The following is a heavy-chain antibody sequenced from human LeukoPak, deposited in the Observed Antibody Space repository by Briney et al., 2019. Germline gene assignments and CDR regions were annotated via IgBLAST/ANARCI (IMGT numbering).Heavy chain of an antibody. CDR2: TYCRSKWYN. J-gene: IGHJ5*02. V-gene: IGHV6-1*01. CDR3: ARVLLWFGESAWFDP. D-gene: IGHD3-10*01. CDR1: GDSVSSNSAA. Sequence: SQTLSLTCAISGDSVSSNSAAWNWIRQSPSRGLEWLGRTYCRSKWYNDYAVSVKSRITINPDTSKNQFSLQLNSVTPEDTAVYYCARVLLWFGESAWFDPWGQGTLVTVSS.